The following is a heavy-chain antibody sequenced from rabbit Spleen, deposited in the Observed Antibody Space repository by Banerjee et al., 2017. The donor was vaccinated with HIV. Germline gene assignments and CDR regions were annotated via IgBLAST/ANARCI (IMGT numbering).Heavy chain of an antibody. CDR1: GFSFSSNYY. Sequence: QSLEESGGDLVKPGASLTLTCTASGFSFSSNYYIGWVRQAPGKGLEWIACINIVTGKTVYASWAKGRFIMSRTSSTTVTLQMTSLTAADTATYFCARDLVAVIGWNFNLWGPGTLVTVS. CDR2: INIVTGKT. V-gene: IGHV1S40*01. J-gene: IGHJ4*01. CDR3: ARDLVAVIGWNFNL. D-gene: IGHD1-1*01.